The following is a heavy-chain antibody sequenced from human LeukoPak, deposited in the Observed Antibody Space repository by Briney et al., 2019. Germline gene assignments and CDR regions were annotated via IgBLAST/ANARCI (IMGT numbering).Heavy chain of an antibody. CDR2: INPDSGDT. Sequence: ASVKLSCKASGYTFTDYYIHWVRQAPGQGLEWMGRINPDSGDTNSAQRFQGRVIMTRDTSISTAYMELRRLRSDDTATYYCASKGSTGQLLFHNWGQGTLVTVSS. CDR3: ASKGSTGQLLFHN. D-gene: IGHD2-2*01. V-gene: IGHV1-2*06. J-gene: IGHJ4*02. CDR1: GYTFTDYY.